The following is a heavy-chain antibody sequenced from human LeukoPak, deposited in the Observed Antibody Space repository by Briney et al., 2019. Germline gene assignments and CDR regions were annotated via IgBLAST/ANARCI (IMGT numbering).Heavy chain of an antibody. CDR2: ISAYNGNT. CDR3: ARVPPEEIFGVVIILGEYYFDY. Sequence: ASVKVSCKASGYTFTSYGISWMRQAPGQGLEWMGWISAYNGNTNYAQKLQGRVTMTTDTSTSTAYMELRSLRSDDTAVYYCARVPPEEIFGVVIILGEYYFDYWGQGTLVTVSS. D-gene: IGHD3-3*01. CDR1: GYTFTSYG. V-gene: IGHV1-18*01. J-gene: IGHJ4*02.